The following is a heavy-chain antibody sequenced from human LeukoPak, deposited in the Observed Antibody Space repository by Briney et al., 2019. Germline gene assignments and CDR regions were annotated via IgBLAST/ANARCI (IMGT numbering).Heavy chain of an antibody. D-gene: IGHD1-26*01. V-gene: IGHV4-59*08. J-gene: IGHJ5*02. CDR1: GGSISTYY. CDR2: IYSSGST. CDR3: ARLQERDWFDP. Sequence: SETLSLTCTVSGGSISTYYWSWIRQPPGKGLEWIGRIYSSGSTNYNPSLKSRVTMSVDTSKNQFSLRLSSVTAADTAVYYCARLQERDWFDPWGQGTLVTVSS.